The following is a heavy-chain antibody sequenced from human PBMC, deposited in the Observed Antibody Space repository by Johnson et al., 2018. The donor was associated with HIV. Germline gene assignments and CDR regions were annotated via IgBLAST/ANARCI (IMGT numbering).Heavy chain of an antibody. CDR1: GFTFSSYA. Sequence: VQLVESGGGVVRPGGSLRLSCAASGFTFSSYAMSWVRQAPGKGLERFSAISGSGYSAYYADSVQGLFTISRDNSKNTLYLQMDSLRAVDTAVFYCAKDRIRSTAPDTFDVWGQGTMVTVSS. V-gene: IGHV3-23*04. CDR3: AKDRIRSTAPDTFDV. D-gene: IGHD5-18*01. J-gene: IGHJ3*01. CDR2: ISGSGYSA.